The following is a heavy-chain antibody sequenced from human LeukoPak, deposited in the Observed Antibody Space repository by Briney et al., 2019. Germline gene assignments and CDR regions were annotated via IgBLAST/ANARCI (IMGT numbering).Heavy chain of an antibody. J-gene: IGHJ3*02. D-gene: IGHD2-2*01. CDR1: GYTFTSYY. Sequence: ASVTVSCTASGYTFTSYYMHWVRQAPGQGLEWKGIINPNGSSTSYAQKFQGRVTMTRDTSTSTVYLELSSLRSEDTAVYYCATCSSTSCSDDAFDIWGQGTMVTGSS. CDR3: ATCSSTSCSDDAFDI. CDR2: INPNGSST. V-gene: IGHV1-46*01.